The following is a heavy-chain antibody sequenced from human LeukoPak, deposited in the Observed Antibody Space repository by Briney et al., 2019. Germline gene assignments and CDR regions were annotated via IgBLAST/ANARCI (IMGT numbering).Heavy chain of an antibody. CDR2: IYYSGST. J-gene: IGHJ4*02. CDR1: GGSISSSSYY. CDR3: ARHTRHTYSSSPTIAAADH. V-gene: IGHV4-39*01. Sequence: SETLCLTCTVSGGSISSSSYYWGWIRQPPGKGLEWIGSIYYSGSTYYNPSLKSRVTISVDTSKNQFSLKLSSVTAADTAVYYCARHTRHTYSSSPTIAAADHWGQGTLVTVSS. D-gene: IGHD6-13*01.